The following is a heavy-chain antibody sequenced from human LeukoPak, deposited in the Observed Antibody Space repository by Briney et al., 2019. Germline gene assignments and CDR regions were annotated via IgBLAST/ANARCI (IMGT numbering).Heavy chain of an antibody. D-gene: IGHD3-3*01. CDR1: GGSISSSSYY. Sequence: SETLSLTCTVSGGSISSSSYYWDWIRQPPGKGLEWIATMYYSGSTYYNPSLKSRVTISVDTSKNQFSLKLSSVTAADTAVYYCARGGGFFSGSYTLVDTWGQGSLVTVSS. J-gene: IGHJ5*02. CDR3: ARGGGFFSGSYTLVDT. V-gene: IGHV4-39*01. CDR2: MYYSGST.